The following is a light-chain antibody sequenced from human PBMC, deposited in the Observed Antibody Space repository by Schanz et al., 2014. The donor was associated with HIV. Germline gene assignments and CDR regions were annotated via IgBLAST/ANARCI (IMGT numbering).Light chain of an antibody. Sequence: DIQMTQSPSTLSASVGDRITITCRASQSISGRLAWYQQKPGEALNLLISEASTLEFGVPPRFSGSGSGTEFTLSISRLEPEDFAVYYCQQYGSSLTFGGGTKVEIK. CDR3: QQYGSSLT. CDR2: EAS. J-gene: IGKJ4*01. CDR1: QSISGR. V-gene: IGKV1-5*03.